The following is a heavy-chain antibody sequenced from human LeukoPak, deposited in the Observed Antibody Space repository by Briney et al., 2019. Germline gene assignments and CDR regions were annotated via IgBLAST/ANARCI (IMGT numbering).Heavy chain of an antibody. CDR1: GGSFSGYY. CDR2: INHSGST. J-gene: IGHJ4*02. CDR3: ARAPRRSGYSSSSGPER. Sequence: SETLSLTCAVYGGSFSGYYWSWIRQPPGKGLEWIGEINHSGSTNYNPSLKSRVTISVDTSKNQFSLKLSSVTAADTAVYYCARAPRRSGYSSSSGPERWGQGTLVTVSS. D-gene: IGHD6-6*01. V-gene: IGHV4-34*01.